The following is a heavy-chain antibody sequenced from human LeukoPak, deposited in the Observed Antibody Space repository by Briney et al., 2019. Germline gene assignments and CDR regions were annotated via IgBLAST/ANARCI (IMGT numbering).Heavy chain of an antibody. CDR1: GGSISSSNW. V-gene: IGHV4-4*02. D-gene: IGHD3-3*01. CDR3: ARSYYDFWSGYNDAFDI. J-gene: IGHJ3*02. Sequence: PSGTLSPTCAVSGGSISSSNWWSWVRQPPGKGLEWIGEINHSGSTNYNPSLKSRVTISVDTSKNQFSLKLSSVTAADTAVYYCARSYYDFWSGYNDAFDIWGQGTMVTVSS. CDR2: INHSGST.